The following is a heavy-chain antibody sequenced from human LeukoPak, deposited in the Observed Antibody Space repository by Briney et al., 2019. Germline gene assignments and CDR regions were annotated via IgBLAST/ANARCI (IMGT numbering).Heavy chain of an antibody. V-gene: IGHV5-51*01. CDR2: IYPGDSDT. Sequence: GESLKISCKGSGYSFTSYWIGWVRQMPGKGLEWLGIIYPGDSDTRYSPSFQGQVTISADKSISTAYLQWSSLKASDTAMYYCARPNYCSGGSCSFDYWGQGTLVIVSS. CDR1: GYSFTSYW. CDR3: ARPNYCSGGSCSFDY. D-gene: IGHD2-15*01. J-gene: IGHJ4*02.